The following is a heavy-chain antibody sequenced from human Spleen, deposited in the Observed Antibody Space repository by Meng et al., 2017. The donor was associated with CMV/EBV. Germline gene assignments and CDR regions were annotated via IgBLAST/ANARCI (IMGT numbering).Heavy chain of an antibody. Sequence: SETLSLTCAVYGGSFSGYYWSWIRQPPGKGLEWIGEINHSGSTNYNPSLKSRVTISVDTSKNQFSLTLSSVTAADTAVYYCARGGYSYEVYFDYWGQGTLVTVSS. CDR2: INHSGST. J-gene: IGHJ4*02. CDR3: ARGGYSYEVYFDY. V-gene: IGHV4-34*01. CDR1: GGSFSGYY. D-gene: IGHD5-18*01.